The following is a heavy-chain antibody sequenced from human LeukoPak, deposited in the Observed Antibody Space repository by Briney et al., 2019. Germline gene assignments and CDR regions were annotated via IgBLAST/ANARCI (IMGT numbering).Heavy chain of an antibody. CDR3: ARVGSGWDGVDY. Sequence: GSLRLSCAASGFTFINYGMHWVRQAPGKGLEWVAVIWYDGSNKYYADSVKGRFTISRDNSKNTLYLQMNSLRAEDTAVYYCARVGSGWDGVDYWGQGTLVTVSS. CDR1: GFTFINYG. V-gene: IGHV3-33*01. D-gene: IGHD6-19*01. J-gene: IGHJ4*02. CDR2: IWYDGSNK.